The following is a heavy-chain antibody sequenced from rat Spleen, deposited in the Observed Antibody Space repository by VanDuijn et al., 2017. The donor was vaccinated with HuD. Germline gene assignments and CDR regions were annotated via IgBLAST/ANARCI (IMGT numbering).Heavy chain of an antibody. CDR3: AKTGFYFDY. J-gene: IGHJ2*01. CDR2: ITSGGSKT. V-gene: IGHV5-25*01. D-gene: IGHD1-6*01. Sequence: EVKLVESGGGLVQPGRSLKLSCAASGFTFSRFAMVWVRQAPKKGLEWVATITSGGSKTYYPDSVKGRFTISRDNAKSTLYLQMDSLRSEDTATYYCAKTGFYFDYWGQGVMVTVSS. CDR1: GFTFSRFA.